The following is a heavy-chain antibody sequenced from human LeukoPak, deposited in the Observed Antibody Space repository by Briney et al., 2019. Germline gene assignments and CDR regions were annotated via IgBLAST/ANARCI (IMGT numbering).Heavy chain of an antibody. D-gene: IGHD4-17*01. Sequence: KASETLSLTCAVYGGSFSGYYWSWIRQPPGKGLEWIGEINHSGSTNYNPSLKSRVTISVDTSKNQFSLKLSSVTAADTAVYYCARATATDYGDYGMDVWGQGTTVTVSS. CDR2: INHSGST. J-gene: IGHJ6*02. V-gene: IGHV4-34*01. CDR1: GGSFSGYY. CDR3: ARATATDYGDYGMDV.